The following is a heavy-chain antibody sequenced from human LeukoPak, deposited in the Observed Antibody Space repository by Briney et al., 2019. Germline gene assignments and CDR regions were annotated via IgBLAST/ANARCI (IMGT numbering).Heavy chain of an antibody. V-gene: IGHV4-61*05. CDR1: GGSISSSSYY. CDR3: ARSTLGYCGGDCFHVDAFDI. J-gene: IGHJ3*02. CDR2: IYYSGST. D-gene: IGHD2-21*02. Sequence: SETLSLTCTVSGGSISSSSYYWGWIRQPPGKGLEWIGYIYYSGSTNYNPSLKSRVTISVDTPKNQFSLKLSSVTAADTAVYYCARSTLGYCGGDCFHVDAFDIWGQGTMVTVSS.